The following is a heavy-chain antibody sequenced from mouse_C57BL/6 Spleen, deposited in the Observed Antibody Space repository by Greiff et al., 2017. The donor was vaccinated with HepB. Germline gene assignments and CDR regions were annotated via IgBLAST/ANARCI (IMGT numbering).Heavy chain of an antibody. CDR3: ARSSSNYFDY. V-gene: IGHV1-64*01. CDR2: IHPYSGST. Sequence: QVQLQQPGAELVKPGASVKLSCKASGYTFTSYWMHWVKQRPGQGLEWIGMIHPYSGSTNYNEKFKSKATLTVDKSSSTAYMQLSSLTSEDSAVYYCARSSSNYFDYWGQGTTLTVSS. CDR1: GYTFTSYW. J-gene: IGHJ2*01. D-gene: IGHD1-1*01.